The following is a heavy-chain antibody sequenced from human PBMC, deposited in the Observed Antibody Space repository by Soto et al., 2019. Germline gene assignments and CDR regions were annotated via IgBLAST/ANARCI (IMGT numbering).Heavy chain of an antibody. V-gene: IGHV3-11*06. D-gene: IGHD6-13*01. Sequence: QVQLVESGGGLVKPGGSLRLSCAASGFTFSDYYMSWIRQAPGKGLEWVSYISSSRSYTNYADSVKGRFTISRDNAKNSLYLQMNSLRAEDTAVYYCARGQQLQRYYYYGMDVWGQGTTVTVSS. CDR3: ARGQQLQRYYYYGMDV. CDR2: ISSSRSYT. J-gene: IGHJ6*02. CDR1: GFTFSDYY.